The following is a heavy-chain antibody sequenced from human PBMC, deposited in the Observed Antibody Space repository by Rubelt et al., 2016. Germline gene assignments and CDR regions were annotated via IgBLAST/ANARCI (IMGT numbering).Heavy chain of an antibody. CDR3: ARGTADGMDV. Sequence: QIQLVQSGAEVEKPGASVKISCKASGYRFTNYAWHWVRQAPGQRLEWMGCINAGNGNREFSPKFQGRVTFTADTSASTAYMELSSLRSEDTAVVFCARGTADGMDVWGQGTTVIVSS. CDR2: INAGNGNR. V-gene: IGHV1-3*01. CDR1: GYRFTNYA. J-gene: IGHJ6*02.